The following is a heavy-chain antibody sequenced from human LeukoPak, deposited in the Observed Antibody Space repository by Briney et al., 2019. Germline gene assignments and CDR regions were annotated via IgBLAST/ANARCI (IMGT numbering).Heavy chain of an antibody. CDR3: ARGLYGPDY. Sequence: SETLSLTCTVSGGSIRSSYYYWGWIRQPPGKGLEWIGSIYDSGSTYYNPSLKSRVTISVDTFKNQFSLKLNSVTAADTAVYYCARGLYGPDYWGQGTLVTVSS. J-gene: IGHJ4*02. D-gene: IGHD3-10*01. CDR2: IYDSGST. V-gene: IGHV4-39*01. CDR1: GGSIRSSYYY.